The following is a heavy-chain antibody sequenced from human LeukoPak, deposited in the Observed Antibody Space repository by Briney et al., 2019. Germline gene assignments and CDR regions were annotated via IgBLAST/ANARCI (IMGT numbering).Heavy chain of an antibody. CDR3: AALVVPAARAIDI. J-gene: IGHJ3*02. D-gene: IGHD2-2*01. V-gene: IGHV3-7*01. Sequence: GGSPRLSCAASGFTFRDYWMTWVRKAPGKGLEWVASIKYNGNEKQYVDSVKGRFTISRDNAKNSLYLEMTSLRAEDTAVYYCAALVVPAARAIDIWGQGTMVTVSS. CDR1: GFTFRDYW. CDR2: IKYNGNEK.